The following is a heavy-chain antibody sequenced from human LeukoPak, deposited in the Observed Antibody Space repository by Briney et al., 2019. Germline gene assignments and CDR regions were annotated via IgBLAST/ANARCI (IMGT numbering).Heavy chain of an antibody. V-gene: IGHV3-30*02. CDR1: GFTLSTYA. D-gene: IGHD6-25*01. Sequence: PGGSLRLSCAACGFTLSTYAMQWVRQAPGKGLEWVAFIWPDGSKKYYADSVKGRFAISRENSKNTVYLQMDDLRPEDTALYFCAKISSSAESNFDYWGQGTLLTVSS. J-gene: IGHJ4*02. CDR2: IWPDGSKK. CDR3: AKISSSAESNFDY.